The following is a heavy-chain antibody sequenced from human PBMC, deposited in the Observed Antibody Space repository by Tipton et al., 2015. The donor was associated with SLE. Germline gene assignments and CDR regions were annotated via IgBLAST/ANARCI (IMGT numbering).Heavy chain of an antibody. J-gene: IGHJ5*02. Sequence: TLSLTCTVSGGSISSYYWSWIRQPPGKGLEWIGHIYTSGGTNYNPSLKSRVTISVDTSKNQFSLKLSAVTAADTAVYYCASERATVTYNWFDPWGQGTLVTVTS. V-gene: IGHV4-4*08. D-gene: IGHD4-11*01. CDR1: GGSISSYY. CDR3: ASERATVTYNWFDP. CDR2: IYTSGGT.